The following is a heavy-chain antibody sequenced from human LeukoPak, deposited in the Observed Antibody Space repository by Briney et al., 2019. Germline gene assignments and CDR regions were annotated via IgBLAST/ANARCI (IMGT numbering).Heavy chain of an antibody. CDR1: GGSISSGGYY. Sequence: NSSETLSLTCTVSGGSISSGGYYWSWIRQPPGKGLEWIGSIYYSGSTYYNPSLKSRVTISVDTSKNQFSLKLSSVTAADTAVYYCARHQRGGSYLDAFDIWGQGTMVTVSS. CDR3: ARHQRGGSYLDAFDI. D-gene: IGHD1-26*01. CDR2: IYYSGST. J-gene: IGHJ3*02. V-gene: IGHV4-39*01.